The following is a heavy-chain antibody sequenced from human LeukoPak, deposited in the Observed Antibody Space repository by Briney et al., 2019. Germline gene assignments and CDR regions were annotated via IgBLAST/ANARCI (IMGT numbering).Heavy chain of an antibody. V-gene: IGHV3-21*01. CDR3: ARYHGSVSYHVDY. J-gene: IGHJ4*02. Sequence: GGSLRLSCAASGFTFSSYSMNWVRQAPGKGLEWVSSISSSSSYIYYADLVKGRFTISRDNAKNSLYLQMNSLRAEDTAVYYCARYHGSVSYHVDYWGQGTLVTVSS. CDR2: ISSSSSYI. D-gene: IGHD3-10*01. CDR1: GFTFSSYS.